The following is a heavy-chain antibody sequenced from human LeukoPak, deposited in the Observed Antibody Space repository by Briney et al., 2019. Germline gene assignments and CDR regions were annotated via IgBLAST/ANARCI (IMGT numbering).Heavy chain of an antibody. J-gene: IGHJ4*02. CDR3: AKDQGSGSGWYFDY. CDR1: GFTFSSYA. D-gene: IGHD6-19*01. CDR2: ISVSGGRT. V-gene: IGHV3-23*01. Sequence: PGGSLRLSCVVSGFTFSSYAMSWVRQAPGKGLEWVSAISVSGGRTYNADSVKGRFTISRDNSKNTLFLQMNSLRAEDTAVYYCAKDQGSGSGWYFDYWGRGTLVTVSS.